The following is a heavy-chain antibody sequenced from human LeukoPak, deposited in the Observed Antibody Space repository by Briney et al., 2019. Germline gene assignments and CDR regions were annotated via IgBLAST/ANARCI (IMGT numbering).Heavy chain of an antibody. CDR2: IIPIFGTA. CDR1: GGTFSSYA. Sequence: SVNVSCKASGGTFSSYAISWVRQAPGQGLEWMGGIIPIFGTANYAQKFQGRVTITADESTSTAYMELSSLRSEDTAVYHCARDLYYDSSGYLYYWGQGTLVTVSS. V-gene: IGHV1-69*13. D-gene: IGHD3-22*01. CDR3: ARDLYYDSSGYLYY. J-gene: IGHJ4*02.